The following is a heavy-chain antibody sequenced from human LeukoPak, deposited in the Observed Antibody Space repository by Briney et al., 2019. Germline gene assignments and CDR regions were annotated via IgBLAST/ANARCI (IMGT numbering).Heavy chain of an antibody. V-gene: IGHV1-18*01. J-gene: IGHJ6*02. D-gene: IGHD4-23*01. CDR3: ARDHYGGNSAYYYGMDV. CDR1: GDTFTSYG. CDR2: ISAYNGNT. Sequence: GASVKVSCKASGDTFTSYGRSRGRQAPGQGGEGRGWISAYNGNTNYAQKLQGRVTMTTDTSTSTAYMELRNLRADDTAVYYCARDHYGGNSAYYYGMDVWGQGTTVTVSS.